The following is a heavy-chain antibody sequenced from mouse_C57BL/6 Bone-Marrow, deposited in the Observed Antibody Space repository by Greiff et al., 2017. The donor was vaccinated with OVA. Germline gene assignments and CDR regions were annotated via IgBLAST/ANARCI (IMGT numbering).Heavy chain of an antibody. CDR3: VRQRGYYYGFFDY. Sequence: EVMLVESGGGLVQPKGSLKLSCAASGFSFNTYAMNWVRQAPGKGLEWVARIRSKSNNYATYYADSVKDRFTISRDDSESMLYLQMNNLKTEDTAMYYCVRQRGYYYGFFDYWGQGTTLTVSS. CDR1: GFSFNTYA. D-gene: IGHD1-1*01. V-gene: IGHV10-1*01. CDR2: IRSKSNNYAT. J-gene: IGHJ2*01.